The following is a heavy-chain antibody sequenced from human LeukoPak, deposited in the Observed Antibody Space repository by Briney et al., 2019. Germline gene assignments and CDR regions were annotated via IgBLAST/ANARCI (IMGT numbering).Heavy chain of an antibody. D-gene: IGHD3-9*01. CDR2: INPNSGGT. V-gene: IGHV1-2*06. Sequence: ASVKVSCKASGHTFTGYYTHWVRQAPGQGLEWMGRINPNSGGTNYAQKFQGRVTMTRDTSISTAYMELSRLRSDDTAVYYCARDQDPLHYDILTGYYSEGGIYDYWGQGTLVTVSS. CDR3: ARDQDPLHYDILTGYYSEGGIYDY. J-gene: IGHJ4*02. CDR1: GHTFTGYY.